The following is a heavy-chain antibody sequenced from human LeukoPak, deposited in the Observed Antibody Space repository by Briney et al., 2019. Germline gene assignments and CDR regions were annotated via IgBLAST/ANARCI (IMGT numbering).Heavy chain of an antibody. V-gene: IGHV3-30*02. D-gene: IGHD3-10*01. Sequence: GGSLGLSCAASGFTFSSYGMHWVRQAPGKGLGWVAFTRYDESNKYYADSVKGRFSISRDNSKNTLYLQMNSLRAEDTAVYYCASMSNSMVRGGLRSAYYYYYMDVWGKGTTVTISS. CDR2: TRYDESNK. CDR1: GFTFSSYG. CDR3: ASMSNSMVRGGLRSAYYYYYMDV. J-gene: IGHJ6*03.